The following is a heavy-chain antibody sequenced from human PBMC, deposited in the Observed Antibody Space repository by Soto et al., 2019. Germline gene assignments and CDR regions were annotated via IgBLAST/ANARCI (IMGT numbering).Heavy chain of an antibody. CDR3: AGGGTPIDY. V-gene: IGHV1-18*01. CDR1: GYTFTNFG. Sequence: QVQLVQSGAEVKKPGASVKVSCKASGYTFTNFGISWVRQAPGQGLEWMGWISAYNGNTNFAQNFQGRVTMTTDTSTSTAYMERGTQRSDDTAVYYCAGGGTPIDYWGQGTLVTVSS. CDR2: ISAYNGNT. D-gene: IGHD3-16*01. J-gene: IGHJ4*02.